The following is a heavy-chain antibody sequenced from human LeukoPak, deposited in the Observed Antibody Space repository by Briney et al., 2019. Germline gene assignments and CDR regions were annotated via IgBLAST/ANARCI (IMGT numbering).Heavy chain of an antibody. Sequence: GTLSLTCTVSGDSINSLDLWSWVRQPPGKGLEWIGEMYLSGTTHSNPSLKSRVTISVDTSKNQFSLKLSSVTAADTAVYYCARYAVVVPAALRAYSYYGMDVWGQGTTVTVSS. J-gene: IGHJ6*02. CDR3: ARYAVVVPAALRAYSYYGMDV. D-gene: IGHD2-2*01. CDR1: GDSINSLDL. CDR2: MYLSGTT. V-gene: IGHV4-4*02.